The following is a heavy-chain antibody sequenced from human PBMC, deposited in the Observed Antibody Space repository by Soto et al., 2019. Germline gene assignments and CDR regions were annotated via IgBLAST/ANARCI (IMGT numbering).Heavy chain of an antibody. J-gene: IGHJ3*02. D-gene: IGHD3-22*01. Sequence: SETLSLTCTVSGGSINSGDYYWSWIRQPPGKGLEWIGYIYYSGSTYHNPSLKSRINITVDTSKNQFSLKLSSVTAADTAVYYWATVPTYYYDRSGYANAFDMWGQGTMVTVSS. CDR2: IYYSGST. V-gene: IGHV4-30-4*01. CDR3: ATVPTYYYDRSGYANAFDM. CDR1: GGSINSGDYY.